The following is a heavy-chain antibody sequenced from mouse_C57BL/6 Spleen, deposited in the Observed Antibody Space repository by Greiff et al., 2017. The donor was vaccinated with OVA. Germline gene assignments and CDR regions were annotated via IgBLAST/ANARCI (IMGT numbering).Heavy chain of an antibody. J-gene: IGHJ2*01. CDR1: GYTFTDYY. D-gene: IGHD1-1*01. CDR3: ARLRAYGSHGFDY. Sequence: EVQLQQSGPELVKPGASVKISCKASGYTFTDYYMNWVKQSHGKSLEWIGDINPNNGGTSYNQKFKGKATLTVDKSSSTAYMELRSLTSEDSAVYYCARLRAYGSHGFDYWGQGTTLTVSS. CDR2: INPNNGGT. V-gene: IGHV1-26*01.